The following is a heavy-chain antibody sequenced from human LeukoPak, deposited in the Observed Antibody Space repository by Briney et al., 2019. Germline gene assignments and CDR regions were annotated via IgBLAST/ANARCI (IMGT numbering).Heavy chain of an antibody. CDR3: ARDGISTSFPH. Sequence: SETLSLTCTVSGGSISSYYWSWIRQPAGKGLEWIGRIYTSGSTNYNPSLKSRVTISVDRSKNQFSLKLTSVTAADTAVYYCARDGISTSFPHWGQGILVTVSS. CDR2: IYTSGST. D-gene: IGHD1-14*01. V-gene: IGHV4-4*07. CDR1: GGSISSYY. J-gene: IGHJ4*02.